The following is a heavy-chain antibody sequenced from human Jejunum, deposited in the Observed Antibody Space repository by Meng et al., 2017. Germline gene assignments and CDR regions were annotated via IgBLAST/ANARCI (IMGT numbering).Heavy chain of an antibody. J-gene: IGHJ4*02. D-gene: IGHD6-13*01. Sequence: SVPGPVTPSETLSHTCTCSGGSVSSGNYYWSWIRQPPGKGLEWIGYIYYSGSTNYNPSLKSRVTISVDTSKNQFSLKLSSVTAADTAVYYCARGGFFEAAAANLIDSWGQGTLVTVSS. CDR1: GGSVSSGNYY. V-gene: IGHV4-61*01. CDR3: ARGGFFEAAAANLIDS. CDR2: IYYSGST.